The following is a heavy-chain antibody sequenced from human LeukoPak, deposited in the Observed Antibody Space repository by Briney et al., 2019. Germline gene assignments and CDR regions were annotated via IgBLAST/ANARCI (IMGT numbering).Heavy chain of an antibody. D-gene: IGHD6-13*01. V-gene: IGHV1-2*02. J-gene: IGHJ4*02. CDR2: INPNSGGT. CDR3: ARLIVSSWYPYLDY. CDR1: GYTFTGYY. Sequence: ASVKVSCKASGYTFTGYYIHWVRQAPGQGLEWMGWINPNSGGTNYAQKFQGRVTITRDTSISTAYMELSRLRSDDTAVYYCARLIVSSWYPYLDYWGQGTLVTVSS.